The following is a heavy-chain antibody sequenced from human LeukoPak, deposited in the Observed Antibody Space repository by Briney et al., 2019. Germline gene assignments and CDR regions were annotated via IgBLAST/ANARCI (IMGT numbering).Heavy chain of an antibody. CDR1: GFTFSTYW. V-gene: IGHV3-74*01. J-gene: IGHJ4*02. CDR3: VRWHLATAGAFN. Sequence: GGSLRLSCAASGFTFSTYWMHWVRQAPGKGLVWVSLINSGGDDTRYADSVKGRFTISRDNAKNTLYLQMNSLRAEDTAVYYCVRWHLATAGAFNWGQGTLVTVSS. CDR2: INSGGDDT. D-gene: IGHD6-13*01.